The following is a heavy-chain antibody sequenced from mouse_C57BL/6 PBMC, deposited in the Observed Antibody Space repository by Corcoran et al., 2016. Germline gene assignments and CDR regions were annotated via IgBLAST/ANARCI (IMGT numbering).Heavy chain of an antibody. D-gene: IGHD3-2*02. CDR1: GYTFTDYY. J-gene: IGHJ4*01. CDR2: INPNNGGT. CDR3: ADSSGYYYAMDY. Sequence: EVQLQQSGPELVKPGASVKISCKASGYTFTDYYMNWVKQSHGKSLEWIGDINPNNGGTSYNQKFKGKATLTVDKSSSTAYMELRSLTSEDSAVYYCADSSGYYYAMDYWGQGTSVTVSS. V-gene: IGHV1-26*01.